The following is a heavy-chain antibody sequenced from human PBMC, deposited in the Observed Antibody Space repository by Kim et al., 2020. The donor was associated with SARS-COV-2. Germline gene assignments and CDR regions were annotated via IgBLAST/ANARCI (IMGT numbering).Heavy chain of an antibody. V-gene: IGHV3-23*01. CDR2: T. Sequence: TYYADSAKGRSTISRDHSTNTLYLQMNSLRAEDTAVYYCANQAVACLDYWGQGTLVTVSS. D-gene: IGHD6-19*01. J-gene: IGHJ4*02. CDR3: ANQAVACLDY.